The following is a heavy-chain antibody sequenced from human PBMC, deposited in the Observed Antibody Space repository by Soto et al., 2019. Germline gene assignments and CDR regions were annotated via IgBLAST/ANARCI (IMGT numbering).Heavy chain of an antibody. Sequence: GGSLRLSCAASGFTFSSYGMHWVRQAPGKGLEWVAVISYDGSNKYYADSVKGRFTISRDNSKNTLYLQTNSLRAEDTAVYYCAKVRSYLGYYGMDVWGQGTTVTVSS. J-gene: IGHJ6*02. CDR2: ISYDGSNK. V-gene: IGHV3-30*18. CDR1: GFTFSSYG. CDR3: AKVRSYLGYYGMDV. D-gene: IGHD1-26*01.